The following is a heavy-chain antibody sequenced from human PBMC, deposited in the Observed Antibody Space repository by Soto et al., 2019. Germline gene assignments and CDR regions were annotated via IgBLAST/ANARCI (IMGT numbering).Heavy chain of an antibody. CDR2: ISYDGSNK. J-gene: IGHJ1*01. Sequence: QVQLVESGGGVVQPGRSLRLSCAASGFTFSSYGMHWVRQAPGKGLEWVAVISYDGSNKYYADSVKGRFTISRDNSKNTLYLQMNSLRAEDTAVYYCAKGGWSVITMITPEYFQHWGQGTLVTVSS. V-gene: IGHV3-30*18. CDR1: GFTFSSYG. D-gene: IGHD3-22*01. CDR3: AKGGWSVITMITPEYFQH.